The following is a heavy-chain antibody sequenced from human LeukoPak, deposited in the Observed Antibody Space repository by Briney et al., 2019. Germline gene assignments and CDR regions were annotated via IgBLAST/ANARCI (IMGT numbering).Heavy chain of an antibody. CDR2: IWYDGSNK. D-gene: IGHD3-3*01. J-gene: IGHJ4*02. V-gene: IGHV3-33*06. CDR3: AKDGGLFGVVIIPYFDY. CDR1: GFTFSSYG. Sequence: QPGGSLRLSCAASGFTFSSYGMHWVRQAPGKGLEWVAVIWYDGSNKYYADSVKGRFTISRDNSKNTLYLQMNSLRAEDTAVYYCAKDGGLFGVVIIPYFDYWGQGTLVTVSS.